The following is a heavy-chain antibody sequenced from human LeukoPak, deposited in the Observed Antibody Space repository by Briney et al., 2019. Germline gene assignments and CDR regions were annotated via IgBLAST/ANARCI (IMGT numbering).Heavy chain of an antibody. D-gene: IGHD4-17*01. J-gene: IGHJ4*02. CDR1: GYTLTELS. CDR2: FDPEDGET. V-gene: IGHV1-24*01. Sequence: ASVKVSCKVSGYTLTELSMHWVRQAPGKGLEWMGGFDPEDGETIYAQKIQGRVTMTEDTSTDTAYMELSSMRSEDTAVYYCATLGDYTFDYWGQGTLVTVSS. CDR3: ATLGDYTFDY.